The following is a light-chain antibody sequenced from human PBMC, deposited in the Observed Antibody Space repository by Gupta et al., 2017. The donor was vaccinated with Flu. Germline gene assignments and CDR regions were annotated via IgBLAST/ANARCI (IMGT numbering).Light chain of an antibody. J-gene: IGKJ2*01. CDR2: KVS. CDR1: QSLVHRNGNTC. Sequence: IACMSSQSLVHRNGNTCLHWFQQRPGKSPRRLIYKVSSRDCGVPDRFSGSGSGTDFTLKISRVEADDFGVYYCMQGTGCPYAFGQGTKLEI. CDR3: MQGTGCPYA. V-gene: IGKV2-30*02.